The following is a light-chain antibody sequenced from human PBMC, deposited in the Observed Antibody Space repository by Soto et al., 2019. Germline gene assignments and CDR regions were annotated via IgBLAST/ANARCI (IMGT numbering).Light chain of an antibody. CDR2: AAS. CDR1: RNINMY. J-gene: IGKJ4*01. V-gene: IGKV1-39*01. CDR3: QQSMTAPLT. Sequence: DIQLTQSPSSLSASVGDRVTITCRASRNINMYLNWYQVEPGKAPKLLIYAASSSQSWVPSRFSGSGSGTDFTFTIAGLQSEDSATYFCQQSMTAPLTFGGGTKVEIK.